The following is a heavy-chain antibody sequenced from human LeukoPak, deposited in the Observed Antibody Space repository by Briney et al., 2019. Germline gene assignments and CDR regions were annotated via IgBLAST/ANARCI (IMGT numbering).Heavy chain of an antibody. D-gene: IGHD2-15*01. V-gene: IGHV4-59*08. J-gene: IGHJ4*02. CDR3: ARHGSGGSSYTYFDS. CDR1: GGSISSYY. CDR2: IYYNGAT. Sequence: SETLSLTCTVSGGSISSYYWNWIRQPPGKGLEWIGYIYYNGATNYSPSLKSRVTISVDTSKNQFSLKLSSVTAADTAVYYCARHGSGGSSYTYFDSRGQGTLVTVSS.